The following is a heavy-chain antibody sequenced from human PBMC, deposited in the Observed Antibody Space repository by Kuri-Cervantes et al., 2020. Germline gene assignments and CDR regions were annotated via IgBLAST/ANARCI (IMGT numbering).Heavy chain of an antibody. CDR2: IYYSGST. V-gene: IGHV4-39*07. D-gene: IGHD3-9*01. J-gene: IGHJ4*02. CDR1: GGSISSSSYY. Sequence: SETLSLTCTVSGGSISSSSYYWGWIRQPPGKGLEWIGSIYYSGSTYYNPSLKSRVTISLDTSKNQFSLKLRSVTAADTAVYYCARGGHAILTGYSDWGQGTLVTVSS. CDR3: ARGGHAILTGYSD.